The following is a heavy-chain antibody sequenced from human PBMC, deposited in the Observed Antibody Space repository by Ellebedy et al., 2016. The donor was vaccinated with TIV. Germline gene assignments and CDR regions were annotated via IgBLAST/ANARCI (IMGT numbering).Heavy chain of an antibody. D-gene: IGHD6-19*01. CDR3: ARTKAVAGTFCFDS. V-gene: IGHV4-59*12. J-gene: IGHJ4*02. CDR1: GGSINSYY. Sequence: SETLSFTCTVSGGSINSYYWSWIRQPPGKGLEWIGYVFYSGSTHYNPSLKSRVTISADMSRNQFSLKLSSVTAADTAVYYCARTKAVAGTFCFDSWGQGTLVPVSS. CDR2: VFYSGST.